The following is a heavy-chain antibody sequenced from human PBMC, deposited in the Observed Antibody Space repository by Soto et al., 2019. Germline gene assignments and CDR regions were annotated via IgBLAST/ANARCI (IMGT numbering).Heavy chain of an antibody. V-gene: IGHV3-33*06. Sequence: GGSLRLSCAASGFTFSSYGMHWVRQAPGKGLEWVAVIWYDGSNKYYADSVKGRFTITRDNSKNTLYLQMNSLRAEDTAVYYCAKVRVGIAAAAPNKAYMDVWGKGTTVTVSS. J-gene: IGHJ6*03. CDR1: GFTFSSYG. D-gene: IGHD6-13*01. CDR3: AKVRVGIAAAAPNKAYMDV. CDR2: IWYDGSNK.